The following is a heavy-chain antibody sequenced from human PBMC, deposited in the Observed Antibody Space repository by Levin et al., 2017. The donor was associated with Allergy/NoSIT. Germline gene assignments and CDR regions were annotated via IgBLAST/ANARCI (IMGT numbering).Heavy chain of an antibody. J-gene: IGHJ3*02. CDR2: ISYTGST. CDR1: GVSVSDYF. D-gene: IGHD3-3*01. V-gene: IGHV4-59*02. Sequence: SETLSLTCTVSGVSVSDYFWSWIRQAPGRGLEWIGYISYTGSTHFNPSLKSPAFISVDKTKNQLSLNLRFVTAADTAVYFCARDLIPVDFAFDIWGPGTLLTVSS. CDR3: ARDLIPVDFAFDI.